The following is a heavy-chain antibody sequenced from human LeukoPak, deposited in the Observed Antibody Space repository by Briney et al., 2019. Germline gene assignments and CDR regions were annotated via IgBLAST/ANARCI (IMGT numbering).Heavy chain of an antibody. CDR1: GFTFGKYW. CDR2: IKLDGSEK. CDR3: ARDQTDCSRTNCYNLHYGMDV. D-gene: IGHD2-2*02. Sequence: GGSLRLSCVASGFTFGKYWMSWVRQAPGKGLEWVANIKLDGSEKNYVDSVKGRFTISRDNTKNSLYLQMNSLRAEDTAVYYCARDQTDCSRTNCYNLHYGMDVWGQGTTVTVSS. J-gene: IGHJ6*02. V-gene: IGHV3-7*03.